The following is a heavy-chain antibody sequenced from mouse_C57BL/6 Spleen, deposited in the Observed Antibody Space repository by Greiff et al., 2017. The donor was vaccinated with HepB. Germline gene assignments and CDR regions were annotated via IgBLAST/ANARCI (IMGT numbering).Heavy chain of an antibody. Sequence: QVQLKESGAELMKPGASVKLSCKATGYTFTGYWIDWVKQRPGHGLEWIGEILPGSGSTNYTEKFKGKATFTADTSSNTAYLQLSSLTTEDSAIYYCARGDDGYDEAYWGQGTLVTVSA. D-gene: IGHD2-2*01. CDR2: ILPGSGST. V-gene: IGHV1-9*01. CDR3: ARGDDGYDEAY. CDR1: GYTFTGYW. J-gene: IGHJ3*01.